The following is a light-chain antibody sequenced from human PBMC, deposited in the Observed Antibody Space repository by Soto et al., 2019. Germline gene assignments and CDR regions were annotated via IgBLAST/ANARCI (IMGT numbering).Light chain of an antibody. J-gene: IGLJ2*01. CDR2: RNN. V-gene: IGLV1-47*01. CDR3: AAWDDSLSGVVV. Sequence: QSVLTQPPSASGTPGQRVTISCSGSSFNIGSNYVYWYQQLPGTAPKLLIYRNNQRPSGVPDRFSGSKSGTSASLAISGLRSEDEADYYCAAWDDSLSGVVVFGGGTKLTVL. CDR1: SFNIGSNY.